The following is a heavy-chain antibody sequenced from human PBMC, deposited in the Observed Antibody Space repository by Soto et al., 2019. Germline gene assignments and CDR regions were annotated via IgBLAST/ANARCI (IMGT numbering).Heavy chain of an antibody. J-gene: IGHJ6*02. V-gene: IGHV1-69*01. CDR3: ASYHYSCYYYGMFV. CDR1: GGTFSSYD. D-gene: IGHD3-22*01. Sequence: QVQLVQSGAEVKKPGSSVKVSCKASGGTFSSYDISWVRQAPGQWPEWMGGIIPIFGTANYARELQGRVTLTAAYSGSTGYLELRSLISDDRALYYCASYHYSCYYYGMFVWGPGTTVTVSS. CDR2: IIPIFGTA.